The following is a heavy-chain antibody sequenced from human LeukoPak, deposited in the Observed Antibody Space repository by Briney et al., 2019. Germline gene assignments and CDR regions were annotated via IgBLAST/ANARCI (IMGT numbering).Heavy chain of an antibody. CDR3: ARDHRTRGAFDI. Sequence: GGSLRLSCAASGFTFSSYWMSWVSQAPGKGREWVANIKQDGSEKNYVDSVKGRFTISRDNAKYSLYLQMNSLRAEDTAVYYCARDHRTRGAFDIWGQGTMVTVSS. CDR1: GFTFSSYW. D-gene: IGHD2-2*01. CDR2: IKQDGSEK. J-gene: IGHJ3*02. V-gene: IGHV3-7*01.